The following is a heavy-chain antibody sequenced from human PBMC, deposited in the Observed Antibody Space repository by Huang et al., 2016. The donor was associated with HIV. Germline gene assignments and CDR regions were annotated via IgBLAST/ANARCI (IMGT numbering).Heavy chain of an antibody. CDR1: GFPFNNHA. V-gene: IGHV3-30-3*01. CDR3: ARAKDTWDAYDI. Sequence: QVQLVESGGGVVQPGRSLRLSCAASGFPFNNHAIPWVRQAPGKGLGWVAVISNDGSNNYYADSVKGRFTISRDSSKSTLFLHMTSLRTEDTAVYYCARAKDTWDAYDIWGQGTMVIVSS. J-gene: IGHJ3*02. D-gene: IGHD5-18*01. CDR2: ISNDGSNN.